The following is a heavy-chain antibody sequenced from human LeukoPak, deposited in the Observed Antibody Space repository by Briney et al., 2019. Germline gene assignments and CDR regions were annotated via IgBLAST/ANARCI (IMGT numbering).Heavy chain of an antibody. CDR2: IYYSGST. CDR3: AREQDSSSWYAHWYFDL. Sequence: PSETLSLTCTVSGGSISSGGYYWSWIRQHPGKGLEWIGYIYYSGSTYYNPSLKSRVTISVDTSKNQFSLKLSSVTAADTAVYYCAREQDSSSWYAHWYFDLWGRGTLVTVSS. CDR1: GGSISSGGYY. J-gene: IGHJ2*01. D-gene: IGHD6-13*01. V-gene: IGHV4-31*03.